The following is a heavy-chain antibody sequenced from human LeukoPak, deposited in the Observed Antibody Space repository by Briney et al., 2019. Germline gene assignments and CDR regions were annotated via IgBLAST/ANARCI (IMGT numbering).Heavy chain of an antibody. Sequence: ASVKVSCKVSGYTLTELSMHWVRQAPGKGLEWMGGFDPEDGKTIYAQKFQGRVTMTEDTSTDTAYMELSSLRSEDTAVYYCATAPRLTMVRGVIITGLRNWFDPWGQGTLVTVSS. V-gene: IGHV1-24*01. J-gene: IGHJ5*02. CDR2: FDPEDGKT. CDR3: ATAPRLTMVRGVIITGLRNWFDP. D-gene: IGHD3-10*01. CDR1: GYTLTELS.